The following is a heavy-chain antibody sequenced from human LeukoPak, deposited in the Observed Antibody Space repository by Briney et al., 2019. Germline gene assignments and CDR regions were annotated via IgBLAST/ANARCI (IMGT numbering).Heavy chain of an antibody. CDR3: ARGGVVPAAIGY. J-gene: IGHJ4*02. CDR1: GFTFSDYA. D-gene: IGHD2-2*02. V-gene: IGHV3-21*01. Sequence: PGRSLRLSCAASGFTFSDYAMNWVRQAPGKGLEWVSSISSSSSYIYYADSVKGRFTISRDNAKNSLYLQMNSLRAEDTAVYYCARGGVVPAAIGYWGQGTLVTVSS. CDR2: ISSSSSYI.